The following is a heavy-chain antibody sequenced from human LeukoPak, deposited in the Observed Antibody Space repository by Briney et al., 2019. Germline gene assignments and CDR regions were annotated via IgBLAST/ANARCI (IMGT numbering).Heavy chain of an antibody. V-gene: IGHV3-23*01. Sequence: GGSLRLSCAASGFTFSDYAMTWVRQAPGKGREWLSTIYGSGDGTYYADSVKGRFTISRDNSKNTLYVQMNSLRAEDTAVYYCAKGHAPSGSYADYWGQGTLVTVSS. D-gene: IGHD1-26*01. J-gene: IGHJ4*02. CDR1: GFTFSDYA. CDR2: IYGSGDGT. CDR3: AKGHAPSGSYADY.